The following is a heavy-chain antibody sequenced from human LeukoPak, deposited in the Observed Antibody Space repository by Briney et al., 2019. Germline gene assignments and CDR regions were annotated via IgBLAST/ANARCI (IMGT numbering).Heavy chain of an antibody. V-gene: IGHV4-34*01. J-gene: IGHJ4*02. CDR3: ARDVVPAAMGDFDY. Sequence: PSETPSLTCAVYGGSFSGYYWSWIRQPPGKGLEWIGEINHSGSTNYNPSLKSRVTISVDTSKNQFSLKLSSVTAADTAVYYCARDVVPAAMGDFDYWGQGTLVTVSS. D-gene: IGHD2-2*01. CDR2: INHSGST. CDR1: GGSFSGYY.